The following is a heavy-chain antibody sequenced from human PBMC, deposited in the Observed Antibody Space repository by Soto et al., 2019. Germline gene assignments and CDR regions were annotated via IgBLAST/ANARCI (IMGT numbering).Heavy chain of an antibody. J-gene: IGHJ4*02. V-gene: IGHV3-21*01. CDR1: RFTFSNYS. CDR3: GRGGYGPRCDH. CDR2: ISSSSSHT. D-gene: IGHD5-18*01. Sequence: GGSLRLSCAASRFTFSNYSMNWVRQAPGKGLEWVSSISSSSSHTYYADSVKGRFTISRDNAKSSLFLQMDSLRADDTAVYYCGRGGYGPRCDHWGQGSLVTVPA.